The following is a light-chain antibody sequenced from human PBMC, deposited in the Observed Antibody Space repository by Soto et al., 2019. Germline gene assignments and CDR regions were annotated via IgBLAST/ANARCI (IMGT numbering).Light chain of an antibody. CDR3: SSFAGSTNFAV. CDR2: EVI. V-gene: IGLV2-8*01. CDR1: SSDVGGYNY. Sequence: QSARTQPPSASGSPGQSVTISCTGTSSDVGGYNYVSWYQQHPGKAPKLMIYEVIKRPSGVPDRFSGSKSGNTASLTVSGLQAEDEADYYCSSFAGSTNFAVFGTGTKVTVL. J-gene: IGLJ1*01.